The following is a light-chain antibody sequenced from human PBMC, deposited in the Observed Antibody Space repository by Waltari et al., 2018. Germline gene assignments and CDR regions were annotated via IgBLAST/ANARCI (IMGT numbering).Light chain of an antibody. J-gene: IGLJ1*01. V-gene: IGLV2-14*01. CDR3: CSYTSSNTYV. CDR1: SSDVGTYNF. CDR2: GVS. Sequence: QSALTQPASVSGSPGQSITIPCTGTSSDVGTYNFVPWYQHPPGKAPKLMISGVSNRPSGVSNRFSGSKSDNTASLTISGLQAEDEADYFCCSYTSSNTYVFGTGTRVTVL.